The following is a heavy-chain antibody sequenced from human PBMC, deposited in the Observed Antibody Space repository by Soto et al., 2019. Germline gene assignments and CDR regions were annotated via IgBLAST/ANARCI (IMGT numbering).Heavy chain of an antibody. D-gene: IGHD6-19*01. Sequence: EAHLVQSGAEVKKPGESLKISCKASGNTLTGYWIGWVRQKPGKGLEWIGMIYPGDADTRYSPSFQGQVTISADESISTAYLQWSSLKASDTAMYYCGSPSVPAFYYYGMDVWGQGTTVTVSS. CDR3: GSPSVPAFYYYGMDV. V-gene: IGHV5-51*01. J-gene: IGHJ6*02. CDR2: IYPGDADT. CDR1: GNTLTGYW.